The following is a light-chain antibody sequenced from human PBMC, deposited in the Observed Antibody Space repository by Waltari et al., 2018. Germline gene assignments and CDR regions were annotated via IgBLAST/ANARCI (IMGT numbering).Light chain of an antibody. CDR2: EDS. J-gene: IGLJ2*01. CDR1: STDVSAYNA. V-gene: IGLV2-8*01. CDR3: RSYEGSETCVI. Sequence: QSALPHPPSASASPAQSVAISCTVSSTDVSAYNAVCWYQQLPGKAPTVLIYEDSKRPSGVPDRFSGSKSGNTASLAVSGLQAEDEADYYCRSYEGSETCVIVGG.